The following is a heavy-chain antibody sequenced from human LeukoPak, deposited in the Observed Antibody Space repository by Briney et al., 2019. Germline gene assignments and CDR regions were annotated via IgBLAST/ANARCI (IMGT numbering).Heavy chain of an antibody. D-gene: IGHD3-22*01. J-gene: IGHJ4*02. CDR3: ARVAYFDSSGYYYCFDY. V-gene: IGHV4-38-2*02. Sequence: SETLSLTCTVSGYSIGSGYFWGWIRQPPGKGLEWIGSIYHSGSTYYNPSLKSRVTISVDTSKNQFSLKLSSVTAADTAVYYCARVAYFDSSGYYYCFDYWGQGTLVTVSS. CDR1: GYSIGSGYF. CDR2: IYHSGST.